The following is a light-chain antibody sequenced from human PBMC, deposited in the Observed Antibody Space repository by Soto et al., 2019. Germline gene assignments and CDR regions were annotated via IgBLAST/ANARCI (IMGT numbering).Light chain of an antibody. CDR2: WAS. V-gene: IGKV4-1*01. CDR3: QQYCATPWT. J-gene: IGKJ1*01. CDR1: QSVLYSSNNQNC. Sequence: DIVMTQSPDSLAVSLGERATINCESSQSVLYSSNNQNCLAWYQQKPGQPPKLLIYWASTRESGVPDRFSGSGSVTDFTLTISSLQAEDVAVYYCQQYCATPWTFGQGPKVEIK.